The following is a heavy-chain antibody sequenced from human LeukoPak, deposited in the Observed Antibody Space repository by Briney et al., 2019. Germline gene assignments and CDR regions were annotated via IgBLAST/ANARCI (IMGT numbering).Heavy chain of an antibody. CDR2: IYHSGST. CDR1: GGSISNSNW. J-gene: IGHJ1*01. Sequence: PSETLSLTCAVSGGSISNSNWWSWVRQPPGKGLEWIGEIYHSGSTYINPSLKSRVTMSVDTSKNHFSLNLSPVTAADTAVYYCARGAAREYFQHWGQGTLVTVSS. CDR3: ARGAAREYFQH. V-gene: IGHV4-4*02. D-gene: IGHD6-25*01.